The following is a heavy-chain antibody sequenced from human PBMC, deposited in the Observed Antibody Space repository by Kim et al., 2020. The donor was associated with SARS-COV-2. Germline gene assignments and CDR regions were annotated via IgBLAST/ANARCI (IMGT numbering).Heavy chain of an antibody. CDR2: IYYSGST. V-gene: IGHV4-59*08. Sequence: SETLSLTCTVSGGSISSYYWSWIRQPPGKGLEWIGYIYYSGSTNYNPSLKSRVTISVDTSKNQFSLKLSSVTAADTAVYYCARHGNLLWFGEYSHFDYWGQGTLVTVSS. J-gene: IGHJ4*02. CDR1: GGSISSYY. CDR3: ARHGNLLWFGEYSHFDY. D-gene: IGHD3-10*01.